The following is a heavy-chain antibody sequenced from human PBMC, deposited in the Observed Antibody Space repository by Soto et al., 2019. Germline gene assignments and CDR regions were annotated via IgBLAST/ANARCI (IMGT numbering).Heavy chain of an antibody. J-gene: IGHJ6*02. CDR1: GGSFSGYY. V-gene: IGHV4-34*01. Sequence: PSETLSLTCAVYGGSFSGYYWSWIRQPPGKRLEWIGEINHSGSTNYNPSLKSRVTISVDTSKNQFSLKLSSVTAADTAVYYCARGRKGITIFGVATPPYYYYYGMDVWGQGTTVTVSS. CDR2: INHSGST. CDR3: ARGRKGITIFGVATPPYYYYYGMDV. D-gene: IGHD3-3*01.